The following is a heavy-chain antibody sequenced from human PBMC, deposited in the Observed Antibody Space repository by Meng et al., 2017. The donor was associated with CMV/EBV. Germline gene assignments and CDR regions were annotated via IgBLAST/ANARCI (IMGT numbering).Heavy chain of an antibody. CDR3: ARDMGQLLYMGWFDP. CDR1: GFTVSSNY. J-gene: IGHJ5*02. D-gene: IGHD2-2*02. V-gene: IGHV3-11*01. Sequence: GGSLRLSCAASGFTVSSNYMSWVRQAPGKGMEWVSYISSSGSTIYYADSVKGRFTISRDNAKNSLYLQRNRLRAEDTAVYYCARDMGQLLYMGWFDPWGQGTLVTVSS. CDR2: ISSSGSTI.